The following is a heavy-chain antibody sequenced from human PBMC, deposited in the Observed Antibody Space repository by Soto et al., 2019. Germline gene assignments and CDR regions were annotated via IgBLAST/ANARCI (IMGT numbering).Heavy chain of an antibody. V-gene: IGHV4-30-2*06. CDR2: ISHLENT. Sequence: LRLSCAASGFTFSSYEMNWVRQSPGKGLEWIGYISHLENTYLHPSFKSRLTMSIDRTRNQFSLKLSSVTAADMAVYYCARGGGYDSFDYWGQGVLVT. CDR1: GFTFSSYE. J-gene: IGHJ4*02. D-gene: IGHD5-12*01. CDR3: ARGGGYDSFDY.